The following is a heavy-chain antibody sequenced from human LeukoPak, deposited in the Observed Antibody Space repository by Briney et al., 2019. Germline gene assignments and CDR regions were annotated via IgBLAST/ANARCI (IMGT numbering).Heavy chain of an antibody. Sequence: ASVRVSCKASGYTFTGYYMHWVRQAPGQGLEWMGWINPNSGGTNYAQKFQGRVTMTRDTSISTAYMELSRLRSDDTAVYYCARGDGSGNFCFDYWGQGTPVTVSS. D-gene: IGHD3-10*01. J-gene: IGHJ4*02. V-gene: IGHV1-2*02. CDR1: GYTFTGYY. CDR3: ARGDGSGNFCFDY. CDR2: INPNSGGT.